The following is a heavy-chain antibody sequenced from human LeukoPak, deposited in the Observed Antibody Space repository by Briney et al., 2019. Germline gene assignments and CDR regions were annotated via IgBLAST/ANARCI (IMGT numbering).Heavy chain of an antibody. D-gene: IGHD1-26*01. CDR3: ARGHMVEATMDSFDI. V-gene: IGHV3-48*04. CDR2: ISWSTTTI. J-gene: IGHJ3*02. CDR1: GFTFSSYN. Sequence: GGPLRLSCAASGFTFSSYNINWVRQAPGKGLEWVSYISWSTTTIYYADSVKGRFTISRDNARNSLYLQMDSLRAEDTAVYYCARGHMVEATMDSFDIWGQGTMVTVSS.